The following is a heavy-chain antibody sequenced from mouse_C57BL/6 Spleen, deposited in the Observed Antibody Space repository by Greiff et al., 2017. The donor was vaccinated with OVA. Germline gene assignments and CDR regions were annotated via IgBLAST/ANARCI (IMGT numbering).Heavy chain of an antibody. D-gene: IGHD2-14*01. V-gene: IGHV1-56*01. CDR1: GYTFTSHW. CDR3: ARKIGEDYAMDY. CDR2: IFPGSGST. Sequence: VQLQESGPELVRPGASVKISCKASGYTFTSHWMQWVRQRPGQGLEWIGEIFPGSGSTYYNEKFKGKATLTVDTSSSPAYMQLSSLTSEDSAVYFCARKIGEDYAMDYWGQGTSVTVSS. J-gene: IGHJ4*01.